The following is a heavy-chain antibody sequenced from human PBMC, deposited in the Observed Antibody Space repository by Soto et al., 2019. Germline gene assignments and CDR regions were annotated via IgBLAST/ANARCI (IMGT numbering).Heavy chain of an antibody. V-gene: IGHV6-1*01. Sequence: PSQTLSLSCAFSGASVSGNSAAWNWISQSPSRGLEWLGRTYYRSRWYNDYAVSVKSRITATPDTSKNQFSLHLNSVTPEDTAVYYCARGFRYCVTSDRYLDYWGHGAMVTVSS. CDR2: TYYRSRWYN. CDR3: ARGFRYCVTSDRYLDY. J-gene: IGHJ4*03. CDR1: GASVSGNSAA. D-gene: IGHD2-21*01.